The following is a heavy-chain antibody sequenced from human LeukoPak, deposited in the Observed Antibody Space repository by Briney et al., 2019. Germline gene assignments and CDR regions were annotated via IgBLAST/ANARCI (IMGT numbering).Heavy chain of an antibody. V-gene: IGHV3-30-3*01. CDR3: ARERLLRAFDI. J-gene: IGHJ3*02. D-gene: IGHD2-21*02. CDR2: ISYDGSNK. Sequence: PGRSLRLSCAASGFTLSSYAMHWVRQAPGKGLEWVAVISYDGSNKYYADSVKGRFTISRDNSKNTLYLQMNSLRAEDTAVYYCARERLLRAFDIWGQGTMVTVSS. CDR1: GFTLSSYA.